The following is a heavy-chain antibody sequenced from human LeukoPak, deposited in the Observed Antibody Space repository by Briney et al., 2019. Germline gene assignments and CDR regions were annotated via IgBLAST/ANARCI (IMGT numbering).Heavy chain of an antibody. D-gene: IGHD3-9*01. CDR3: ARELVRYYGTSHFDY. CDR2: IYTSGST. J-gene: IGHJ4*02. Sequence: PSQTLSLTCTVSGGSISSGSYYWSWIRQPAGKGLEWIGRIYTSGSTNYNPSLKSRVTISVDTSKNQFSLKLSSVTAADTAVYYCARELVRYYGTSHFDYWGQGTLVTVXS. CDR1: GGSISSGSYY. V-gene: IGHV4-61*02.